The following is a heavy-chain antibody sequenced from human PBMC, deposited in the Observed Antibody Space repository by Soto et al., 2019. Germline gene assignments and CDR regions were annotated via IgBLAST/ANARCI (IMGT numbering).Heavy chain of an antibody. CDR3: ARGAVAGTYADY. Sequence: SETLSLTCTVSGGSISSYYWSWIRQPPGKGLEWIGYIYYSGSTNYNPSLKSRVTISVDTSKNQFSLKLSSVTAADTAVYYCARGAVAGTYADYWGQGTLVTVSS. V-gene: IGHV4-59*01. D-gene: IGHD6-19*01. CDR2: IYYSGST. J-gene: IGHJ4*02. CDR1: GGSISSYY.